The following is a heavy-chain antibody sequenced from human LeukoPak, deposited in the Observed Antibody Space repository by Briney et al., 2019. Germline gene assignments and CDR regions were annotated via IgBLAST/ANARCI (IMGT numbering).Heavy chain of an antibody. V-gene: IGHV4-4*02. CDR1: GGSITTTNF. CDR3: SRESGPYCPFGH. CDR2: ISLTVRT. J-gene: IGHJ5*02. Sequence: SETLSLTCGVSGGSITTTNFWSWVRQPPGGGLEWIGDISLTVRTRYNPSLESRVTISIDESKNHLYLNLASLTAADTAVYYCSRESGPYCPFGHWGQATLVAVPS. D-gene: IGHD1-26*01.